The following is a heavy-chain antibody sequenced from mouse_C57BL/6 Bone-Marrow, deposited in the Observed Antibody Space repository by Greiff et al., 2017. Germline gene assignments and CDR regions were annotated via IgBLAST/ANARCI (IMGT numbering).Heavy chain of an antibody. Sequence: EVNLVESGGDLVKPGGSLKLSCAAPGFTFSSSGMSWVRQTPDKRLEWVATISSGGSYTYYPDSVKGRFTISRDNAKNTLYLQMSSLKSEDTAMYYCARRYYYGSGRYFDVWGTGTTVTVSS. J-gene: IGHJ1*03. CDR3: ARRYYYGSGRYFDV. CDR1: GFTFSSSG. D-gene: IGHD1-1*01. CDR2: ISSGGSYT. V-gene: IGHV5-6*02.